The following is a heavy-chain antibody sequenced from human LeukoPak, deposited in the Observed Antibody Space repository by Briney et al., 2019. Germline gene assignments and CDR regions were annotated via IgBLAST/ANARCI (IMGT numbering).Heavy chain of an antibody. V-gene: IGHV4-34*01. J-gene: IGHJ4*02. CDR3: ARGHLGYCSSTSCYGYYFDY. Sequence: PSETLSLTCAGYGGSFSGYYWSWIRQPPGKGLEGMGEINHSGSTNYNPSLTSRGTISVDTSKNQFSLTLSSVTAADTAVYYCARGHLGYCSSTSCYGYYFDYWGQGTLVTVSS. D-gene: IGHD2-2*01. CDR2: INHSGST. CDR1: GGSFSGYY.